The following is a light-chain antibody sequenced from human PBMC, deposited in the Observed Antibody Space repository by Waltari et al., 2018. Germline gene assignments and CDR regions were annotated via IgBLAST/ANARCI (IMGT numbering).Light chain of an antibody. Sequence: QAALTQPPSVSGSPGQSVTISCTGTSSDIGGYNYVSWYQQHPGKAPKLMIYDVSKGPSGVSDRFSGSKSGNTASLTISGLQAEDEADYYCSSYAGSNTDVFGSGTKLTVL. V-gene: IGLV2-11*01. CDR3: SSYAGSNTDV. CDR1: SSDIGGYNY. CDR2: DVS. J-gene: IGLJ6*01.